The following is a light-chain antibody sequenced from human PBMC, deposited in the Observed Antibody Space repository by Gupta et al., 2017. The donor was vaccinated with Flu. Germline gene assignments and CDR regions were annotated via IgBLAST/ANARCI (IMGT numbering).Light chain of an antibody. CDR3: QQDSSSPLT. CDR1: QSIRSSY. V-gene: IGKV3-20*01. J-gene: IGKJ3*01. Sequence: GTLSLSPGERRTLSCRASQSIRSSYLAWYQQKPVQAPRLVIYGASSRATGIPDRFSGSGSGTDFTLTISRLEPEDFAVYYCQQDSSSPLTFGHGTKVDFK. CDR2: GAS.